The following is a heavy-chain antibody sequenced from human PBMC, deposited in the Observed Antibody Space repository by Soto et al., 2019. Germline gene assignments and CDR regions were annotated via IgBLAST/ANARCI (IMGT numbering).Heavy chain of an antibody. CDR1: GGSISSYY. Sequence: QVQLQESGPGLVKPSETLSLTCTVSGGSISSYYWSWIRQPPGKGLEWIGYIYYSGSTNYNPSLKSRVTISVDTSKNQFSPKLSSVTAADTAVYYCARTAAAGSWYFDLWGRGTLVTVSS. D-gene: IGHD6-13*01. CDR2: IYYSGST. J-gene: IGHJ2*01. CDR3: ARTAAAGSWYFDL. V-gene: IGHV4-59*01.